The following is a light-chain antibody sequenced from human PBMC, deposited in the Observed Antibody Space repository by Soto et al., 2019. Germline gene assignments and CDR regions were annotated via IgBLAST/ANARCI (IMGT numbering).Light chain of an antibody. V-gene: IGKV3-11*01. CDR3: QQRSNWPPSIT. CDR2: DAS. CDR1: QSVTTY. Sequence: EIVLTQSPATLSLSPGERATLSSRASQSVTTYLAWYQQKPGQAPRLLIYDASTRATGIPARFSGSGSGTDFTLTIGSLEPEDFAVYYCQQRSNWPPSITFGQGTRLEIK. J-gene: IGKJ5*01.